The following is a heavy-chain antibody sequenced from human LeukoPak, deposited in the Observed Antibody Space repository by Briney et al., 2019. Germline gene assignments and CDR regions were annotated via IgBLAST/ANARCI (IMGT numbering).Heavy chain of an antibody. CDR2: ISSSSSYI. J-gene: IGHJ4*02. Sequence: GRSLRLSCAASGFTFSSYSMNWVRQAPGKGLEWVSSISSSSSYIYYADSVKGRFTISRDNAKNSLYLQMNSLRAEDTAVYYCARDPSQWAGGDYWGQGTLVTVSS. CDR3: ARDPSQWAGGDY. V-gene: IGHV3-21*01. D-gene: IGHD1-26*01. CDR1: GFTFSSYS.